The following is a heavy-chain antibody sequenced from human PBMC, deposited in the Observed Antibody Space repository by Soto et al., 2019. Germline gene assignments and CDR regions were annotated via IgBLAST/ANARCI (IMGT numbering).Heavy chain of an antibody. J-gene: IGHJ5*02. Sequence: GGSLRLSCAASGVTFSTYWMHWVRQAPGKGLVWVSRINGDGSSTAYADSVKGRFTISRDNAKKTLFLQMNSLRADDTAMYYCARDLGSWGQGTLVTVYS. CDR1: GVTFSTYW. CDR3: ARDLGS. V-gene: IGHV3-74*01. D-gene: IGHD3-16*01. CDR2: INGDGSST.